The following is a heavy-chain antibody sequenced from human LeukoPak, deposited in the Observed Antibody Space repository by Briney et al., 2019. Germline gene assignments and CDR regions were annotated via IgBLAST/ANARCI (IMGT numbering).Heavy chain of an antibody. CDR2: IYYSGST. Sequence: SETLSLTCTVSGGSISSHYWSWIRQPPGKGLEWIGYIYYSGSTNYNPSLKSRVTISVDTSKNQFSLKLSSVTAADTAVYYCARDQDLGGPTGFDPWGQGTLVTVSS. CDR1: GGSISSHY. J-gene: IGHJ5*02. D-gene: IGHD3-16*01. CDR3: ARDQDLGGPTGFDP. V-gene: IGHV4-59*11.